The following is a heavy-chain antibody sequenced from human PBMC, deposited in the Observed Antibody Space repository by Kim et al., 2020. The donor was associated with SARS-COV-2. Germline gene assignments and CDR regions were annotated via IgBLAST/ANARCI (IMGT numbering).Heavy chain of an antibody. Sequence: NPGNPTYAQGFTGRFVFSLDTSVSTAYLQISSLKAEDTAVYYCARGLFDPWGQGTLVTVSS. J-gene: IGHJ5*02. V-gene: IGHV7-4-1*02. CDR2: NPGNP. CDR3: ARGLFDP.